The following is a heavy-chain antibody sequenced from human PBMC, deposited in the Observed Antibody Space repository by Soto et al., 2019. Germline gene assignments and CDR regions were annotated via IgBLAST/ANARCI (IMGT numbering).Heavy chain of an antibody. CDR3: ASQHYYDSSGYYVGY. J-gene: IGHJ4*02. D-gene: IGHD3-22*01. CDR1: GGSISRGGYS. V-gene: IGHV4-30-2*03. CDR2: IYHSGST. Sequence: SETLSLTCAVSGGSISRGGYSWSWIRQPPGKGLEWIGYIYHSGSTYYDSSLKTRVTISVDTSENQFSLKLSSVTAADTAVYYCASQHYYDSSGYYVGYWGQGTLVTVSS.